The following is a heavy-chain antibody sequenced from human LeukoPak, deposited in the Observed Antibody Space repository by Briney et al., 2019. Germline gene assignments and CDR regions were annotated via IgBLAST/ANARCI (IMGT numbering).Heavy chain of an antibody. J-gene: IGHJ4*02. V-gene: IGHV3-7*01. Sequence: GGSLRLSCAASGFTFSAYWMNWVRQTPGKGLEWVAIINQDGSEKYFVDSVKGRFTISRDNAKNSLYLQMNSLRTEDTGLYYCARDPSRRYTYGYGDSWGQGTLVTVSS. CDR2: INQDGSEK. D-gene: IGHD5-18*01. CDR3: ARDPSRRYTYGYGDS. CDR1: GFTFSAYW.